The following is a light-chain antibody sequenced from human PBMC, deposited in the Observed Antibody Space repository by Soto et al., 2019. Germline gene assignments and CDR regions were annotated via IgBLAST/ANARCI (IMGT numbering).Light chain of an antibody. CDR1: SSDLDY. CDR2: DVN. J-gene: IGLJ2*01. V-gene: IGLV2-14*03. Sequence: QSALTQPASVSGSPGQSITVSCTGTSSDLDYVSWYQQHPGKAPKLLIFDVNTRPSGGPDRFSASKTDNAASLTISGLQPEDEAHYYGSSYIHPSVFFGGGTKLTVL. CDR3: SSYIHPSVF.